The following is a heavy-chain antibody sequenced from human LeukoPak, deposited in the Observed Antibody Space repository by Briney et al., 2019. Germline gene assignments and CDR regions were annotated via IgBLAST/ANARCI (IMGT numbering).Heavy chain of an antibody. CDR3: ARVTGYMIEDYFDY. J-gene: IGHJ4*02. Sequence: SETLSLTCTVSGGSISNYYWGWIRQAPGKGLEWIGSIYYSGNTYYNSSLKSRVTISLDTSKNQFSLNLFSVTAADTAVYYCARVTGYMIEDYFDYWGQGTLVTVSS. V-gene: IGHV4-39*07. D-gene: IGHD3-22*01. CDR1: GGSISNYY. CDR2: IYYSGNT.